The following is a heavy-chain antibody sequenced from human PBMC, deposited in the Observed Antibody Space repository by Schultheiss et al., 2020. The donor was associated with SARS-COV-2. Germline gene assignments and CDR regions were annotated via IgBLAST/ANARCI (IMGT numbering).Heavy chain of an antibody. D-gene: IGHD4-23*01. CDR2: INPSGGST. CDR1: GYTFTSYY. V-gene: IGHV1-46*01. J-gene: IGHJ4*02. Sequence: ASVKVSCKASGYTFTSYYMHWVRQAPGQGLEWMGIINPSGGSTSYAQKFQGRVTMTRDTSTSTVYMELSSLRSEDTAVYYCARSPPTVVTEYYFDYWGQGTLVTVSS. CDR3: ARSPPTVVTEYYFDY.